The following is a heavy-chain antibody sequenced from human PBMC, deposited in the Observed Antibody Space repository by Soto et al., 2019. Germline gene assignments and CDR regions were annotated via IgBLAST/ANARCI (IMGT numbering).Heavy chain of an antibody. CDR2: PNKSGTT. Sequence: PSETLSLTCSVSGASFSNLDYFWARIRPPPGQALEYIGYPNKSGTTCFNPYFESRVPISVDTSTSQFSLNVTSVTASDTAVYFCVRGRYYLTGRGFPNWFNSWGKGARVT. J-gene: IGHJ5*01. CDR1: GASFSNLDYF. D-gene: IGHD7-27*01. V-gene: IGHV4-30-4*01. CDR3: VRGRYYLTGRGFPNWFNS.